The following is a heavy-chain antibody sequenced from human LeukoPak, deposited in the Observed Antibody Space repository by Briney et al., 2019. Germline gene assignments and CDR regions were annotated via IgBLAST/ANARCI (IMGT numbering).Heavy chain of an antibody. Sequence: PGGSLRLSCAASGFIFDDYAMHWVRQAPGKGLEWVSSISSRNGNTFYSDSVKGLFTISRDDSKNTLYLQMNTLRAEDTATYYCAKGRGLYSGLFAFDIWGQGTLVTVSS. J-gene: IGHJ3*02. CDR3: AKGRGLYSGLFAFDI. CDR1: GFIFDDYA. D-gene: IGHD1-26*01. CDR2: ISSRNGNT. V-gene: IGHV3-23*01.